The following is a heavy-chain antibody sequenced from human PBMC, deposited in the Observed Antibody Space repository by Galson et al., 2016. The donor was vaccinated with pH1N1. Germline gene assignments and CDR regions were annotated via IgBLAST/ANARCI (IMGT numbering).Heavy chain of an antibody. CDR3: ATAVITRSRYFDWLLSYFDY. D-gene: IGHD3-9*01. Sequence: SLRLSCAASGFTFSGSWMSWVRQAPGKELEWVANIKQDATEMDYVDSVKGRSTISRDNAKRSLYLQMNSLRVEDTAVYYCATAVITRSRYFDWLLSYFDYWGQGTVVTVSS. CDR2: IKQDATEM. J-gene: IGHJ4*02. CDR1: GFTFSGSW. V-gene: IGHV3-7*03.